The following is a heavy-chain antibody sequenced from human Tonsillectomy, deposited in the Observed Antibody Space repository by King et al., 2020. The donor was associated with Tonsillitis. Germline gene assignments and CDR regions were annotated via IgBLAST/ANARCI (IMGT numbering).Heavy chain of an antibody. V-gene: IGHV4-59*01. Sequence: QLQESGPGLVKPSETLSLTCTVSGGSISSYYWSWIRQPPGKGLEWIGYIYYSGSTNYNPSLKSRVTISVDTSKNHFSLKLSSVTAADSAVYYCARDGAAAEVNYGMDVWGQGXTVTVSS. CDR1: GGSISSYY. CDR3: ARDGAAAEVNYGMDV. J-gene: IGHJ6*02. CDR2: IYYSGST. D-gene: IGHD6-13*01.